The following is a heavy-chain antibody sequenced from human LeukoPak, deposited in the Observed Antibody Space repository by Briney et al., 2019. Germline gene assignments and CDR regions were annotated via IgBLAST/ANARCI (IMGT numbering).Heavy chain of an antibody. CDR3: ARHAHSYGYH. CDR2: IYYSGST. CDR1: GPSIRSSSYY. V-gene: IGHV4-39*01. J-gene: IGHJ5*02. Sequence: PSETLSLTCTVSGPSIRSSSYYWGWIRQPPGKGLEWIGSIYYSGSTYYNPSLKSRVTISVDTSKNQFSLKLSSVTAPDTAVYYCARHAHSYGYHWGQGTLVTVSS. D-gene: IGHD5-18*01.